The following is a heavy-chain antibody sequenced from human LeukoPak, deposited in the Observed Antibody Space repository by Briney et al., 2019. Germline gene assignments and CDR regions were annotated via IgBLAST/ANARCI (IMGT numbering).Heavy chain of an antibody. CDR1: GGSISSYY. D-gene: IGHD2-2*01. V-gene: IGHV4-39*01. J-gene: IGHJ5*02. CDR3: ARQFPCSSTSCYVDWFDP. CDR2: IYYSGST. Sequence: PSETLSLTCTVSGGSISSYYWGWIRQPPGKGLEWIGSIYYSGSTYYNPSLKSRVTISVDTSKNQFSLKLSSVTAADTAVYYCARQFPCSSTSCYVDWFDPWAREPWSPSPQ.